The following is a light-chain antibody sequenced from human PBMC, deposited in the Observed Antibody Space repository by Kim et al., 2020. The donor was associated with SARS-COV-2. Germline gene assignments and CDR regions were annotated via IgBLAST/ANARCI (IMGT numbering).Light chain of an antibody. J-gene: IGKJ2*01. CDR3: QQYDKLPQYT. CDR2: DAS. V-gene: IGKV1-33*01. CDR1: QDIDNF. Sequence: AYVGDRLTITCPASQDIDNFLKCYQQKPGKAPKLLVCDASSLEPGVPSRFSGSGFGTDFTLTISNLQPEDIATYYCQQYDKLPQYTFGQGTKLEI.